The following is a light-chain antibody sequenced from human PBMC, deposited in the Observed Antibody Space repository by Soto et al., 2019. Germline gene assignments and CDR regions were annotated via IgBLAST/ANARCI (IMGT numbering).Light chain of an antibody. V-gene: IGKV1-33*01. CDR2: DAS. J-gene: IGKJ1*01. CDR3: QQYDNLPWT. CDR1: QDISNY. Sequence: DLQMTQSPSSLSASVGDRVTITCQASQDISNYLNWYQQKPGKAPKLLIYDASNLETGVTSRFSGSGSGTDFTFTISSLQPEDIATYYCQQYDNLPWTFGQGTKVEIK.